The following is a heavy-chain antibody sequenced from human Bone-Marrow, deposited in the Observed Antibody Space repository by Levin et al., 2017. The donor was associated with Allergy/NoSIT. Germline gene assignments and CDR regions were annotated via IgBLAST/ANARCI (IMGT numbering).Heavy chain of an antibody. Sequence: SCTVSGDSMDSPDYYWNWIRQPPGSGLEWIGYIHYSRDSYYTPSLRSRLTFSLDTSKSQFSLELTSVTAADTAVYFCARSLGLQPYFDSWGQGSLVTVSS. CDR3: ARSLGLQPYFDS. D-gene: IGHD5-12*01. V-gene: IGHV4-30-4*01. CDR1: GDSMDSPDYY. J-gene: IGHJ4*02. CDR2: IHYSRDS.